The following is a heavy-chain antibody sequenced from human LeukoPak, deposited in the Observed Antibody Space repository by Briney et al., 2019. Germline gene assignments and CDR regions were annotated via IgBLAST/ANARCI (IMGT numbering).Heavy chain of an antibody. V-gene: IGHV3-23*01. CDR2: ISGNGGNT. D-gene: IGHD1-26*01. Sequence: GGSLRLSCAVSGFIFSTYAMSWVRQAPGKGLEWVSTISGNGGNTYYADSVKGRFTISRDNSKSTLYLQMSSLRAEDTAVYYCASSGTSVLGFYWGRGTLVTVSS. CDR3: ASSGTSVLGFY. J-gene: IGHJ4*02. CDR1: GFIFSTYA.